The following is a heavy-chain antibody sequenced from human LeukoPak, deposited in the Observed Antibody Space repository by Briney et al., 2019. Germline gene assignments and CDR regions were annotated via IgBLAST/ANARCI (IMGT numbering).Heavy chain of an antibody. V-gene: IGHV1-18*01. CDR1: GYTFTSYG. CDR2: ISAYNGNT. Sequence: ASVKVSCKASGYTFTSYGISWVRQAPGQGLEWMGWISAYNGNTNYAQKLQGRVTMTTDTSTSTAYMELRSLRSDDTAVYYCARDLIIAAAGTPGFFDYWGQGTLVTVSS. J-gene: IGHJ4*02. CDR3: ARDLIIAAAGTPGFFDY. D-gene: IGHD6-13*01.